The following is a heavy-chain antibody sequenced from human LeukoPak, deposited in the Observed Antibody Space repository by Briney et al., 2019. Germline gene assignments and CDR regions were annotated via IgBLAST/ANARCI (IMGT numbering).Heavy chain of an antibody. CDR3: ARHKAAWLGAFDY. V-gene: IGHV4-59*08. Sequence: SETLSLTCTVSGGSMSRYYWSWIRQPPGKGLEWIGYIYYSGSTNYNPSLKGRVTISVDTSQNQFSLKLSSGTAADTAVYYCARHKAAWLGAFDYWGQGTLVAVSS. D-gene: IGHD6-19*01. CDR2: IYYSGST. CDR1: GGSMSRYY. J-gene: IGHJ4*02.